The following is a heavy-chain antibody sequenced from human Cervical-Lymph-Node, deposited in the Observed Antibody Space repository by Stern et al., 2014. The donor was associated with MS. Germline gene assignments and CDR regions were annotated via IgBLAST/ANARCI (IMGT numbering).Heavy chain of an antibody. Sequence: QVQLVQSGAEVKKPGASVKVSCKASGYTFASYYMHWVRQAPGQGLEWMGIINPSVGSTTYAQKFQGRVTMTTDTSTHTVYMEMSSLRSEDTAVYYCATRAAGNSYGYELLYWGQGTLVTVSS. D-gene: IGHD5-18*01. CDR2: INPSVGST. CDR1: GYTFASYY. CDR3: ATRAAGNSYGYELLY. V-gene: IGHV1-46*03. J-gene: IGHJ4*02.